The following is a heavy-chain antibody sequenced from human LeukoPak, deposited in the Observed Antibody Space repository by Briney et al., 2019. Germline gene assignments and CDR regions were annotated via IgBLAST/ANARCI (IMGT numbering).Heavy chain of an antibody. CDR1: GYSFTDYR. CDR2: FYPRDSVT. CDR3: ARRGCNGGSCYGY. D-gene: IGHD2-15*01. Sequence: KPGEPLKISCKGSGYSFTDYRIGWVRQLAGKGLEWMGIFYPRDSVTRYSPSFQGQVNISADRSISAAYLQWSSLETSDTAMYYCARRGCNGGSCYGYWGQGTLVTVSS. V-gene: IGHV5-51*01. J-gene: IGHJ4*02.